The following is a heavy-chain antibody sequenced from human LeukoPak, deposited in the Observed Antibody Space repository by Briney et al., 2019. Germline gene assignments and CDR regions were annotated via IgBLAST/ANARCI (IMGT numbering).Heavy chain of an antibody. CDR3: ARSYYGSGSYSQSDY. CDR1: GFIYSSYE. D-gene: IGHD3-10*01. V-gene: IGHV3-48*03. Sequence: PGGSLRLSCPASGFIYSSYEMNWLRQAPGKGLDWVSYISESGTTIYYADSVKGRFTISRDNAKNTLYLQMSSLRAEDTAVYYCARSYYGSGSYSQSDYWGRGTLVTVSS. J-gene: IGHJ4*02. CDR2: ISESGTTI.